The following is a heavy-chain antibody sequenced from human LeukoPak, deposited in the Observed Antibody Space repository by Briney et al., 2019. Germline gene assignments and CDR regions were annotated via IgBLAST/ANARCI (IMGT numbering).Heavy chain of an antibody. CDR2: ISYDGSNK. D-gene: IGHD1-26*01. CDR1: GFTFSSYA. J-gene: IGHJ1*01. Sequence: GGSLRLSCSASGFTFSSYAMRWVRQAPGKGLEWVAVISYDGSNKYYADSVKGRFTISRDNSKNTLYLQMNSLRAEDTAVYYCASPSPMRWELLIEYFQHWGQGTLVTVSS. V-gene: IGHV3-30-3*01. CDR3: ASPSPMRWELLIEYFQH.